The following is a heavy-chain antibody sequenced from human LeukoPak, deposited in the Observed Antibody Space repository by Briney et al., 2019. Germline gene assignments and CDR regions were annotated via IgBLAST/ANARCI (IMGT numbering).Heavy chain of an antibody. CDR2: ISGSGTGT. V-gene: IGHV3-23*01. D-gene: IGHD4-23*01. Sequence: GGSLRLSCAASGFTFSTCAVSWVRQAPGKGLEWVSAISGSGTGTYYADSVKGRLTISRDNSKTTLYLEMNNVRAEDTAVYYCVSHPRSGGNFDCWGQGTLVTVSS. J-gene: IGHJ4*02. CDR3: VSHPRSGGNFDC. CDR1: GFTFSTCA.